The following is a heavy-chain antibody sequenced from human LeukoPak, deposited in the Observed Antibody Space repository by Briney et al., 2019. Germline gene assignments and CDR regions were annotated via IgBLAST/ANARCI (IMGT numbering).Heavy chain of an antibody. CDR1: GSTFSSYA. J-gene: IGHJ4*02. Sequence: GGSLRLSCAASGSTFSSYAMSWVRQAPGKGLEWVSAISGSGGSTYYADSVKGRFTISRDNSKNTLYLQMNSLRAEDTAVYYCAKLDYYDSSGYHPLDYWGQGTLVTASS. CDR3: AKLDYYDSSGYHPLDY. D-gene: IGHD3-22*01. CDR2: ISGSGGST. V-gene: IGHV3-23*01.